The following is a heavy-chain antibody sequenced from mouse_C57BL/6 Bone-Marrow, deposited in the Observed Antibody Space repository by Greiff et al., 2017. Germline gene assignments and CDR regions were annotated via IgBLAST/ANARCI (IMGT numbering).Heavy chain of an antibody. CDR2: IHPNSGST. CDR1: GYTFTSYW. CDR3: ANYYGSSYWFAY. D-gene: IGHD1-1*01. V-gene: IGHV1-64*01. Sequence: QVHLQQSGAELVKPGASVKLSCKASGYTFTSYWMHWVKQRPGQGLEWIGMIHPNSGSTNYNEKFKSKATLTVDKSSSTAYMQLSSLTSEDSAVYYCANYYGSSYWFAYWGQGTLVTVSA. J-gene: IGHJ3*01.